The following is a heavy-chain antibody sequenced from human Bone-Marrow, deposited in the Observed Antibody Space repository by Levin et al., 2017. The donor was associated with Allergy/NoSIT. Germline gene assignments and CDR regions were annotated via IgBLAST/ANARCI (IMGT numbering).Heavy chain of an antibody. V-gene: IGHV3-20*04. CDR2: INWDGGRT. CDR1: GFTFDDYA. J-gene: IGHJ6*02. D-gene: IGHD1-26*01. Sequence: GGSLRLSCAASGFTFDDYAVTWVRLAPGKGLEWVSSINWDGGRTSYAQSVRGRFTISRDNANNSLYLQMNSLRADDTALYYCARFSGPAFHGYGMDVWGQGTIVTVSS. CDR3: ARFSGPAFHGYGMDV.